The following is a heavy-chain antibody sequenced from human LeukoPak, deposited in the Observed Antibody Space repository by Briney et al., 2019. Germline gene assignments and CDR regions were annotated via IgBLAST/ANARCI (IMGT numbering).Heavy chain of an antibody. CDR2: IYTSGST. CDR3: ARGQRGYYYDSSGYQLDY. CDR1: GGSISSYY. D-gene: IGHD3-22*01. Sequence: SETLSLTCTVSGGSISSYYWSWIRQPAGKGLEWIGRIYTSGSTNYNPSLKSRVTMSVDTSKNQFSLKLSSVTAADTAVYYCARGQRGYYYDSSGYQLDYWGQGTLVTVSS. J-gene: IGHJ4*02. V-gene: IGHV4-4*07.